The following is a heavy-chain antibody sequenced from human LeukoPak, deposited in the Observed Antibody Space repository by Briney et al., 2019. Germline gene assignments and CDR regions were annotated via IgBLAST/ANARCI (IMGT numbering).Heavy chain of an antibody. CDR1: GFTFSSYG. CDR2: ISYDGSNK. Sequence: GGSLRLSCAASGFTFSSYGMHWVRQAPGKGLEWVAFISYDGSNKYYADSVKGRFTISRDNSKNTMYMQMNSLRAEDTAVYYCAKDDSQQLVPFNPFDYWGQGTLVTVSS. J-gene: IGHJ4*02. V-gene: IGHV3-30*18. D-gene: IGHD6-13*01. CDR3: AKDDSQQLVPFNPFDY.